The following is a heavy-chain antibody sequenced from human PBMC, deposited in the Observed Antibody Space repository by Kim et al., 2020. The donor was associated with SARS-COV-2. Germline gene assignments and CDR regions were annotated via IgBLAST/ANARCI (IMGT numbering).Heavy chain of an antibody. CDR1: GGSISSYY. CDR2: IYYSGST. Sequence: SETLSLTCTVSGGSISSYYWSWIRQPPGKGLEWIGYIYYSGSTNYNPSLKSRVTISVDTSKNQFSLKLSSVTAADTAVYYCARGGGGKPYYFDYWGQGTLVTVSS. V-gene: IGHV4-59*13. D-gene: IGHD2-15*01. J-gene: IGHJ4*02. CDR3: ARGGGGKPYYFDY.